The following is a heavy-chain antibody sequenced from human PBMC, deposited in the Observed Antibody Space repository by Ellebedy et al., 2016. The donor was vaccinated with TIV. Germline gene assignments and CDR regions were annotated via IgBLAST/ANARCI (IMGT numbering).Heavy chain of an antibody. CDR3: ANWDYSGSYSLLDAFDI. D-gene: IGHD1-26*01. CDR1: GFTFSYYW. J-gene: IGHJ3*02. Sequence: GESLKISCATSGFTFSYYWMSWVRQAPGKGLEWVAMIKQDGSDKYYVDSVRGRFTISRDNAKNSLYLQMNSLRAEDTAVYYCANWDYSGSYSLLDAFDIWGQGTMVTVSS. CDR2: IKQDGSDK. V-gene: IGHV3-7*03.